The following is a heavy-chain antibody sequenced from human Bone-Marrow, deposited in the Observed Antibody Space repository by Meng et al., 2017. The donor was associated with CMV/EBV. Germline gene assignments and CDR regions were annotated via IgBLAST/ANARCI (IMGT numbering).Heavy chain of an antibody. CDR3: ACYICIGYYFDY. D-gene: IGHD2-2*02. CDR1: GFIFKTYV. CDR2: IKYDGTEK. Sequence: GESLKTSCVASGFIFKTYVMHWVRQDPGKGLEWVSGIKYDGTEKYYADSVRGRFTVSRDNSTNVLYLELKSLRTEDTALYYCACYICIGYYFDYWGRGTLVTVSS. J-gene: IGHJ4*02. V-gene: IGHV3-30*02.